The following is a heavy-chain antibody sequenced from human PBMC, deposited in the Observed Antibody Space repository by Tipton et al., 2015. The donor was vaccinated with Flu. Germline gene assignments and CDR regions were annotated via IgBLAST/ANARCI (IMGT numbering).Heavy chain of an antibody. Sequence: AVSGFTIRSYWMHWVRQAPGKGLEWVANINQDGSERYYVDSVKDRFTISRDNAENSLYSQMNSLRVEDTAVYYCVRAIAATGGYWGQGTLVTVSS. CDR1: GFTIRSYW. CDR2: INQDGSER. V-gene: IGHV3-7*01. CDR3: VRAIAATGGY. D-gene: IGHD6-13*01. J-gene: IGHJ4*02.